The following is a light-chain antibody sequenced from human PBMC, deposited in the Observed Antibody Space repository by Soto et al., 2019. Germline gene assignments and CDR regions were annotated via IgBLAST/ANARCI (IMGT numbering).Light chain of an antibody. CDR1: TSNIESHS. CDR3: ATWDDSRKGV. Sequence: QSVLTQPPSAAGTPGQRIIISCSGSTSNIESHSVNWFQQGPGTAPRLLIITNNQRPSGVPDRFSGSKSGASASLAISGLQSEDEATYYCATWDDSRKGVFGTGTKVTVL. CDR2: TNN. J-gene: IGLJ1*01. V-gene: IGLV1-44*01.